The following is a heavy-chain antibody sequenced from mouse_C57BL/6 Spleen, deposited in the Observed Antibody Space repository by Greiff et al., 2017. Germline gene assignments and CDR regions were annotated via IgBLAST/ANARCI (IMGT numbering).Heavy chain of an antibody. CDR1: GYTFTSYW. CDR3: AREGTVPGYWCFDV. Sequence: QVQLQQPGAELVMPGASVKLSCKASGYTFTSYWMHWVKQRPGQGLEWIGEIDPSDSYTNYNQKFKGKSTLTVDKSSSTAYMQLSSLTSADSAVYYCAREGTVPGYWCFDVWGTGTTVTVSS. CDR2: IDPSDSYT. J-gene: IGHJ1*03. V-gene: IGHV1-69*01. D-gene: IGHD1-1*01.